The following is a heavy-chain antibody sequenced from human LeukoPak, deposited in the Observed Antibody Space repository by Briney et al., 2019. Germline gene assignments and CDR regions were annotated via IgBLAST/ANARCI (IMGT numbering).Heavy chain of an antibody. CDR3: ASQRWLQSSFDY. Sequence: GGSLRLSCEASGFTFSNYWMHWVRQGPGKGLVWVSRINSDGSSTSYADSVKGRFTISRDNAKNTLYLQMNSLRAEDTAVYYCASQRWLQSSFDYWGQGTLVTVSS. CDR1: GFTFSNYW. V-gene: IGHV3-74*01. J-gene: IGHJ4*02. D-gene: IGHD5-24*01. CDR2: INSDGSST.